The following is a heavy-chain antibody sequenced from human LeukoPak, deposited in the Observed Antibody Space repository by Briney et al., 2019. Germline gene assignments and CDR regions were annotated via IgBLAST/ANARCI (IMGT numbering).Heavy chain of an antibody. V-gene: IGHV3-23*01. J-gene: IGHJ4*02. Sequence: GGSLGLSCAASGFTFSSYAMSWVRQAPGKGLEWVSAISGSGGSTYYADSVKGRFTISRDNSKNTLYLQMNSLRAEDTAVYYCAKDQLRYYYDSSGYFDYWGQGTLVTVSS. CDR3: AKDQLRYYYDSSGYFDY. D-gene: IGHD3-22*01. CDR1: GFTFSSYA. CDR2: ISGSGGST.